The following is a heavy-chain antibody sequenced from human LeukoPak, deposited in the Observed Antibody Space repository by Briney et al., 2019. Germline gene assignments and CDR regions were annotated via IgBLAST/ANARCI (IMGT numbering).Heavy chain of an antibody. J-gene: IGHJ2*01. V-gene: IGHV4-39*07. D-gene: IGHD4-23*01. Sequence: PSETLSLTCTVSGGSISSSSYYWGWIRQPPGKGLEWIGSIYYSGSTYYNPSLKSRVTISVDTSKNQFSLKLSSVTAADTAVYYCARDWGVGYGGNQRDLWGRGTLVTVSS. CDR3: ARDWGVGYGGNQRDL. CDR1: GGSISSSSYY. CDR2: IYYSGST.